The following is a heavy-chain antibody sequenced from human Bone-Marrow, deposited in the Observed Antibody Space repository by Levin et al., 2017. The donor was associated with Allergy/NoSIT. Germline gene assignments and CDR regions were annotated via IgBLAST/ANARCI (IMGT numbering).Heavy chain of an antibody. V-gene: IGHV3-30-3*01. J-gene: IGHJ5*02. Sequence: PGGSLRLSCVTSGFTFSSYTMHWVRQAPGKGLDWVAIISADGSDTNYADSVKGRFTISRDNSKNTLYLQMNSLTTDDTAVYYCARSDCNSIHCRLLPSWGQGTLVTVSS. D-gene: IGHD2/OR15-2a*01. CDR3: ARSDCNSIHCRLLPS. CDR1: GFTFSSYT. CDR2: ISADGSDT.